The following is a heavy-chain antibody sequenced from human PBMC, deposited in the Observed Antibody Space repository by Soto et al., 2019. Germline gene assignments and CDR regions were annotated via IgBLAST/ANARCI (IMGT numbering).Heavy chain of an antibody. D-gene: IGHD3-10*01. J-gene: IGHJ4*02. CDR2: IIPIRGTA. CDR3: ASSYGISWYGDY. CDR1: GNTFNSYA. V-gene: IGHV1-69*01. Sequence: QVQLVQSGAEVKKPGSSVKVSCKASGNTFNSYAVTWVRQAPGQGLEWMGGIIPIRGTANYAQKFEGRVTITADESTRTVFMQRSSLRSEDTAVYYCASSYGISWYGDYWGRGTLITVSS.